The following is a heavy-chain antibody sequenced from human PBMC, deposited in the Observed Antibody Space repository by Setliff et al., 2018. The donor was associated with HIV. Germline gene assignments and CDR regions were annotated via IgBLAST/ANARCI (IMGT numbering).Heavy chain of an antibody. V-gene: IGHV3-30*02. Sequence: GGSLRLSCAVSGFTFSTYGMHWVRQAPGKGLEWVTFIEHDGSKKFYADSVKGRFTISRDNSKNTLYLQMNSLKTEDTAVYYCITDHDYGDYFDTWGQGTLVTVSS. CDR2: IEHDGSKK. CDR1: GFTFSTYG. D-gene: IGHD4-17*01. J-gene: IGHJ4*02. CDR3: ITDHDYGDYFDT.